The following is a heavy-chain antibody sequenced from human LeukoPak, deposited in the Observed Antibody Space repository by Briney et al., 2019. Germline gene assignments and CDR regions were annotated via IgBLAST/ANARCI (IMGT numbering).Heavy chain of an antibody. J-gene: IGHJ6*04. D-gene: IGHD2-2*01. CDR1: GFTFSSYA. Sequence: GGSLRLSCSASGFTFSSYAMHWVRRAPGKGLEYVSAISSNGGSTYYADSVKGRFTISRDNSKNTLYLQMSSLRAEDTAVYYCVKDQAAMPYYYGMDVWGKGTTVTVSS. V-gene: IGHV3-64D*06. CDR3: VKDQAAMPYYYGMDV. CDR2: ISSNGGST.